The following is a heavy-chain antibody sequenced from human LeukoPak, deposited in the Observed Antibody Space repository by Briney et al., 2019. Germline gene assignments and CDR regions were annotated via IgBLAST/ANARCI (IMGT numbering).Heavy chain of an antibody. CDR3: ARLQWQPPDY. D-gene: IGHD6-19*01. CDR1: GFTFSSYA. V-gene: IGHV3-23*01. CDR2: ISGSGGST. J-gene: IGHJ4*02. Sequence: GGSLRLSCTASGFTFSSYAMSWVRQAPGKGLEWVSAISGSGGSTYYADSVKARFTISRDNSKNTLYLQMNSLRVEDTAVYYCARLQWQPPDYWGQGTLVIVSS.